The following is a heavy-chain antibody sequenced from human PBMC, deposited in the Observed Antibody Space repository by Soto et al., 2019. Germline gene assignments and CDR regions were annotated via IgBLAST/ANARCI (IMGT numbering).Heavy chain of an antibody. CDR1: GFTFSNYW. V-gene: IGHV3-74*03. J-gene: IGHJ4*02. Sequence: GGSLRLSCAASGFTFSNYWMHWVRQAPGKGLVWVSRIYSDGSGTMYADSVKGRFTISRDNAKSTLYLQMNSLRAEDTAVYYGATLNSFGSDYWGRGTLVTVSS. CDR2: IYSDGSGT. CDR3: ATLNSFGSDY. D-gene: IGHD5-18*01.